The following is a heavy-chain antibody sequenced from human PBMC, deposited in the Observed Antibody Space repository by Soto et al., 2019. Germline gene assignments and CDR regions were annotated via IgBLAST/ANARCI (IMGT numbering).Heavy chain of an antibody. V-gene: IGHV1-69*13. CDR2: IIPIFGTA. D-gene: IGHD6-6*01. CDR3: ARTSIAARPAFDI. Sequence: ASVKVSCKASGGTFSSYAISWVRQAPGQVLEWMGGIIPIFGTANYAQKFQGRVTITADESTSTAYMELSSLRSEDTAVYYCARTSIAARPAFDIWGQGTMVTVSS. CDR1: GGTFSSYA. J-gene: IGHJ3*02.